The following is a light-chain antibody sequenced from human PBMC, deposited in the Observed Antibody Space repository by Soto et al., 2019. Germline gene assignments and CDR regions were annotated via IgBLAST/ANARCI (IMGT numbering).Light chain of an antibody. Sequence: DIQMTQSPSSVSASVGDRVTITCRASQGIYNWLAWYQQKPGKAPKLLISAVSNLQSGVPSRFSGSGYGTDFTLPISSLQPEDFATYYCQQANTFPLTLCPGTKVDIK. CDR2: AVS. CDR3: QQANTFPLT. CDR1: QGIYNW. V-gene: IGKV1D-12*01. J-gene: IGKJ3*01.